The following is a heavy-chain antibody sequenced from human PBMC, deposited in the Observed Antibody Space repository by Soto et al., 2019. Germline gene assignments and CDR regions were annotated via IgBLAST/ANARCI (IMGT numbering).Heavy chain of an antibody. CDR1: GFTFSSYA. CDR2: ISGSGGST. D-gene: IGHD4-17*01. CDR3: AKSLNGDPTIYSWYFDL. J-gene: IGHJ2*01. V-gene: IGHV3-23*01. Sequence: EVQLLESGGGLVQPGGSLRLSCAASGFTFSSYAMSWVRQAPGKGLEWVSAISGSGGSTYYADSVKGRFTISRDNSKNTLYLQMNSLRAEDTAVYYCAKSLNGDPTIYSWYFDLWGRGTLVTVSS.